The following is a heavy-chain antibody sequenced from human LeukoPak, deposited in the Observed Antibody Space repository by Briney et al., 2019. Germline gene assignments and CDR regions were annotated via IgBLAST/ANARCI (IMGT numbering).Heavy chain of an antibody. CDR2: INADGSSR. J-gene: IGHJ4*02. CDR3: ARDRAGGDYDY. CDR1: GLSFSGSW. D-gene: IGHD3-16*01. Sequence: GGSLRLSCVASGLSFSGSWMTWVRQAPGKGLEWVAIINADGSSRGHADSVKDRFTISRDNAKNSLYLQMNSLRVEDTAVYSCARDRAGGDYDYWGQGTLVTVSS. V-gene: IGHV3-7*01.